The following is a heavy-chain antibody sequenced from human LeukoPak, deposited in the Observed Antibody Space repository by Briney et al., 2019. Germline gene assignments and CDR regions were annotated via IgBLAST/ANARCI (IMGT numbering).Heavy chain of an antibody. CDR1: GGTFSSYA. CDR3: ARDARDYGDYGWYFQH. CDR2: IIPIFGTA. Sequence: SVKVSCKASGGTFSSYAISWVRQAPGQGLEWMGRIIPIFGTANYAQKFQDRVTITTDESTSTAYMELSSLRSEDTAVYYCARDARDYGDYGWYFQHWGQGTLVTVSS. V-gene: IGHV1-69*05. D-gene: IGHD4-17*01. J-gene: IGHJ1*01.